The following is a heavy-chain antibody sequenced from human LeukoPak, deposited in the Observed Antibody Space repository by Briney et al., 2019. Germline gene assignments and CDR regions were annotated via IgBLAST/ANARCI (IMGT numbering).Heavy chain of an antibody. Sequence: SETLSLTCTVSGGSISSSSYYWGWIRQPPGKGLEWIGYIYYSGSTNYNPSIKSRVTISVDTSKNQFSLKLSSVTAADTAVYYCARASNWFDPWGQGTLVTVSS. V-gene: IGHV4-61*05. J-gene: IGHJ5*02. CDR1: GGSISSSSYY. CDR3: ARASNWFDP. CDR2: IYYSGST.